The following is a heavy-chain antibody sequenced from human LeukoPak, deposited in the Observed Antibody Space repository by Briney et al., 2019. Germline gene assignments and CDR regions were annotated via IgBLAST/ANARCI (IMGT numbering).Heavy chain of an antibody. V-gene: IGHV4-59*01. CDR3: ARDSGYLAEYFQH. Sequence: SETLSLTCTVSGGSISSYYWSWIRQPPGKGLEGIGYIYYSGSTNYNPSLKSRVTISVDTSKNQFSLKLSSVTAADTAVYYCARDSGYLAEYFQHWGQGTLVTVSS. CDR1: GGSISSYY. J-gene: IGHJ1*01. CDR2: IYYSGST. D-gene: IGHD5-12*01.